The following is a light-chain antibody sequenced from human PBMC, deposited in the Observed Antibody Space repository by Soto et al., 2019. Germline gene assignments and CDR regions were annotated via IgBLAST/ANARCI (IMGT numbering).Light chain of an antibody. CDR2: DAS. CDR3: QQYDNLPIT. J-gene: IGKJ5*01. CDR1: QSISSY. V-gene: IGKV1-33*01. Sequence: DIQMTQSPSSLSASVGDRVTITCRASQSISSYLNWYQQKPGKAPKLLIYDASNLETGVPSRFSGSGSGTDFTFTINSLQPEDIATYYCQQYDNLPITFGQGTRLEIK.